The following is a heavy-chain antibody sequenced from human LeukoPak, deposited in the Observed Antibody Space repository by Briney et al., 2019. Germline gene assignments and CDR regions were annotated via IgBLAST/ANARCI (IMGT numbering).Heavy chain of an antibody. D-gene: IGHD3-22*01. J-gene: IGHJ4*02. V-gene: IGHV1-2*02. CDR2: INPSSGAT. CDR1: GYTFTGYF. CDR3: ARVTYDRSGYYNGIPY. Sequence: ASVKVSCKASGYTFTGYFIHWVRQAPGHGLEWMGWINPSSGATNYAQNFQGRVTLTREMSISRAYMEVSRLLSDDTAVYYCARVTYDRSGYYNGIPYWGQGTLVIVSS.